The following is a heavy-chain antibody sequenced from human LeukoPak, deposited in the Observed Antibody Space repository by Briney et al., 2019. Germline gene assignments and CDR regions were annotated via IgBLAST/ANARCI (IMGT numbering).Heavy chain of an antibody. J-gene: IGHJ4*02. D-gene: IGHD1-26*01. CDR1: GYTFTSYG. CDR2: ISAYNGNT. Sequence: GESLKISCKGSGYTFTSYGISWVRQAPGQGLEWMGWISAYNGNTNYAQKLQGRVTMTTDTSTSTAYMELRSLRSDDTAVYYCARTRSSLIVGATTALGYWGQGTLVTVSS. V-gene: IGHV1-18*01. CDR3: ARTRSSLIVGATTALGY.